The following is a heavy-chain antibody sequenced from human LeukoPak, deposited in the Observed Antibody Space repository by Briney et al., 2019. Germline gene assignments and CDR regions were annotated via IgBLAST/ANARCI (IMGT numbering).Heavy chain of an antibody. CDR2: INPNSGGT. CDR1: GYTFTGYY. V-gene: IGHV1-2*02. CDR3: ARVWEPDSWYFDP. Sequence: ASVKVSCKASGYTFTGYYMHWVRQAPGQGLEWMGWINPNSGGTNYAQKFQGRVTMTRDTSISTAYMELSRLRSDDTAVYYCARVWEPDSWYFDPWGRGTLVTVSS. D-gene: IGHD1-26*01. J-gene: IGHJ2*01.